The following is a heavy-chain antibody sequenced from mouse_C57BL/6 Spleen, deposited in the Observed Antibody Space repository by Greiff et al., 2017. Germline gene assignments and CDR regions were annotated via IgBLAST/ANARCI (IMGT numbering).Heavy chain of an antibody. V-gene: IGHV5-17*01. CDR1: GFTFSDYG. CDR3: ANLVVDYAMDY. D-gene: IGHD1-1*01. J-gene: IGHJ4*01. CDR2: ISSGSSTI. Sequence: EVKLQESGGGLVKPGGSLKLSCAASGFTFSDYGMHWVRQAPEKGLEWVAYISSGSSTIYYADTVKGRFTISRDNAKNTLFLQMTSLRSEDTAMYYCANLVVDYAMDYWGQGTSVTVSS.